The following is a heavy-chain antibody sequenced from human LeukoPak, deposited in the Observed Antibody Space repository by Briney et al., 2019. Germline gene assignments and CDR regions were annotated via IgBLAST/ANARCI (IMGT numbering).Heavy chain of an antibody. V-gene: IGHV3-30*18. CDR2: ISYDGSNK. CDR1: GFTFSSYG. Sequence: GRYLRLSCAASGFTFSSYGMHWVRQAPGKGLEWVAVISYDGSNKYYADSVKGRFTISRDNSKNTLYLQMNSLRAEDTAVYYCAKDAGYSSSWGGDYWGQGTLVTVSS. D-gene: IGHD6-13*01. J-gene: IGHJ4*02. CDR3: AKDAGYSSSWGGDY.